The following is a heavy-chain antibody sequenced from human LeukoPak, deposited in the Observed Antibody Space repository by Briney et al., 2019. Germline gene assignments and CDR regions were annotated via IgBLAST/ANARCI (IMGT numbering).Heavy chain of an antibody. CDR1: GYSISNGYY. D-gene: IGHD1-26*01. Sequence: SETLSLTCTVSGYSISNGYYWSWIRQPPGRGLEWIGDINHRGSTNYNPSLKSRVTISVDTSKNQFSLKLISVTAADTAVYYCARRGPLYSGSFALYHYYYMDVWGKGTTVTVSS. CDR2: INHRGST. CDR3: ARRGPLYSGSFALYHYYYMDV. V-gene: IGHV4-38-2*02. J-gene: IGHJ6*03.